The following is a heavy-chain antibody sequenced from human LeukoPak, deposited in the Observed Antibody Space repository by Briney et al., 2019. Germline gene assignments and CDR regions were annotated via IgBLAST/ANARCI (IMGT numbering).Heavy chain of an antibody. J-gene: IGHJ5*02. V-gene: IGHV4-34*01. CDR1: GGSFSGYY. CDR2: INHSGST. CDR3: ARTSRDGYKGWFDP. Sequence: SETLSLTCAVYGGSFSGYYWSWIRQPPGKGLEWIGEINHSGSTNYNPSLKSRVTISVDTSKNQFSLKLSSVTAADTAVYYCARTSRDGYKGWFDPWGQGTLVTVSS. D-gene: IGHD5-24*01.